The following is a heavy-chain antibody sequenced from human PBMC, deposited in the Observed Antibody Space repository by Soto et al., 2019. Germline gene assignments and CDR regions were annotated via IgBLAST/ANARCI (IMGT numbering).Heavy chain of an antibody. Sequence: EVQLVESGGGLIQPGGSLRLSCAASGFTVSSNYMSWVRQAPGKGLEWVSVIYRDGNAYYADSMKGRFTISRDNSKNTLYLQMNSLRAEDTAVYYCARTTGILSLYYYYGMDVWGQGTTVTVSS. CDR1: GFTVSSNY. J-gene: IGHJ6*02. CDR2: IYRDGNA. CDR3: ARTTGILSLYYYYGMDV. D-gene: IGHD1-1*01. V-gene: IGHV3-53*01.